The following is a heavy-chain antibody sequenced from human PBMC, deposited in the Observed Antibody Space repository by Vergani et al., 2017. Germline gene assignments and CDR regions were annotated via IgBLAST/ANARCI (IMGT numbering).Heavy chain of an antibody. J-gene: IGHJ4*02. CDR1: GFTFSGSA. CDR2: IRSKTNSYAT. CDR3: AKDKAAYSSGWYYF. Sequence: EVQLLESGGGLVQPGGSLRLSCAASGFTFSGSAMHWVRQASGKGLEWVGRIRSKTNSYATAYAASVKGRFTISRDDSKNTLYLQMNSLRAEDTAVYYCAKDKAAYSSGWYYFWGQGTLVTVSS. D-gene: IGHD6-19*01. V-gene: IGHV3-73*01.